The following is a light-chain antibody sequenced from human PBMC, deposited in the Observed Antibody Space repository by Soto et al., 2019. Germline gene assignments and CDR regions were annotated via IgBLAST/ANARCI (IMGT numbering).Light chain of an antibody. J-gene: IGKJ1*01. CDR2: GAY. CDR1: QSVGNN. V-gene: IGKV3-15*01. CDR3: QQYNDYSAWT. Sequence: EIVMTQSPATLSLSPGERTTLSCRASQSVGNNLALYQQKPCQAPRPLIYGAYTRATGIPARFSGSGSGTDFTLTISSLRPDDFATYYCQQYNDYSAWTFGQGAKV.